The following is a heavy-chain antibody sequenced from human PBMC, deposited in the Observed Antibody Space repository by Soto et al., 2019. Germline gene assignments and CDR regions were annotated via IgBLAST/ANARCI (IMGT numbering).Heavy chain of an antibody. CDR3: ARPIGDSGYYSGVPPLGP. CDR2: IWYDGSNK. Sequence: GGSLRLSCAASGFTFSSYGMHWVRQAPGKGLEWVAVIWYDGSNKYYADSVKGRFTISRDNSKNTLYLQMNSLRAEDTAVYYCARPIGDSGYYSGVPPLGPWGQGTLVTVSS. V-gene: IGHV3-33*01. CDR1: GFTFSSYG. J-gene: IGHJ5*02. D-gene: IGHD3-22*01.